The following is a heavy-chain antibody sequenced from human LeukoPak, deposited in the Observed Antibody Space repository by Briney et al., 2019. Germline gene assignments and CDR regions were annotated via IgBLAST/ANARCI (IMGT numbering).Heavy chain of an antibody. Sequence: IPGGSLRLSCAASGFTFSSYSMNWVRQAPGKGLEWVSSISSSSSYIYYADSVKGRFTISRDNAKNSLYLQMYSLRAEDTAVYYCAKYGGNSPFDYWGQGTLVTVSS. D-gene: IGHD4-23*01. CDR2: ISSSSSYI. V-gene: IGHV3-21*01. CDR3: AKYGGNSPFDY. CDR1: GFTFSSYS. J-gene: IGHJ4*02.